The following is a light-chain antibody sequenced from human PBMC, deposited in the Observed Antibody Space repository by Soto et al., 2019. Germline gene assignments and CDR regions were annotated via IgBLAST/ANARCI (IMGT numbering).Light chain of an antibody. CDR3: HQYGSSRAFT. V-gene: IGKV3-20*01. CDR1: QSVSSSY. J-gene: IGKJ3*01. CDR2: GAS. Sequence: EIVLTQSPGTLSLSPGERATLSCRASQSVSSSYLAWYQQKPGQAPRLLIYGASGRATGIPDRFSGSGSGTDFTLTISRLEPEDFAVYYCHQYGSSRAFTFGPGTKVDIK.